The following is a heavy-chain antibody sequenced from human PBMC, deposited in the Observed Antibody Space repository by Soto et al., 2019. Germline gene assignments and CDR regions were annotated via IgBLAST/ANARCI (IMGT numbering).Heavy chain of an antibody. CDR2: IYYSGST. CDR1: GGSISSGGYY. CDR3: ARWVLAYCRGDCYSGFDY. Sequence: QVQLQESGPGLVKPSQTLSLTCTVSGGSISSGGYYWSWIRQHPGKGLEWIGYIYYSGSTYYNPSLKSRVTISVDTSKNQSSLKLSSVTAADTAVYYCARWVLAYCRGDCYSGFDYWGQGTLVTVSS. V-gene: IGHV4-31*03. D-gene: IGHD2-21*02. J-gene: IGHJ4*02.